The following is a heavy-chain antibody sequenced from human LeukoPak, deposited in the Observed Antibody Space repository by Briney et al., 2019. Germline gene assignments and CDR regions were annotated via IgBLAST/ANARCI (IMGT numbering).Heavy chain of an antibody. V-gene: IGHV4-61*02. Sequence: PSETLSLTCTVSGGSISSGSYYWSWIRQPAGKGLEWIGRIYTSGSTNYNPSLKSRVTISVDTSKNQFSLKLSSVTAADTAVYYCARDAIAAAGLNFDHWGQGTLVTVSS. CDR1: GGSISSGSYY. J-gene: IGHJ4*02. CDR3: ARDAIAAAGLNFDH. CDR2: IYTSGST. D-gene: IGHD6-13*01.